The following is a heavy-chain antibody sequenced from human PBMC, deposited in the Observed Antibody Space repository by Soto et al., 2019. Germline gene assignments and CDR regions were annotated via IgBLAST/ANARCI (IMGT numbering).Heavy chain of an antibody. Sequence: QVQLQESGPGLVKPSETLSLTCTVSGGSISSYSWSWIRQPPGKGLEWIGYIYYSGTTSYNPSLKSRVTISVDTSKNQFSRRLSSVTAADTAVYYCASRTTVFCSGSYLGSWGQGTLVTVSS. V-gene: IGHV4-59*01. CDR2: IYYSGTT. CDR3: ASRTTVFCSGSYLGS. J-gene: IGHJ4*02. CDR1: GGSISSYS. D-gene: IGHD3-10*02.